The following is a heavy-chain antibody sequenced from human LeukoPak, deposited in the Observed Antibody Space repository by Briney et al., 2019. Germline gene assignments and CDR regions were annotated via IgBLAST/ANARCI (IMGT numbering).Heavy chain of an antibody. CDR3: ARETYYYYMDV. V-gene: IGHV4-59*01. J-gene: IGHJ6*03. CDR1: GGSISSYY. CDR2: IYYSGST. Sequence: SETLSLTCTVSGGSISSYYWSWIRQPPGKGLEWIGYIYYSGSTNYNPSLKSRVTVSVDTSKNQFSLKLSSVTAADTAVYYCARETYYYYMDVWGKGTTVTVSS.